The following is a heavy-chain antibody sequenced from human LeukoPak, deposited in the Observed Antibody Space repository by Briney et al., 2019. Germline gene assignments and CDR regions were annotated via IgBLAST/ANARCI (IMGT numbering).Heavy chain of an antibody. Sequence: ASVKVSCKSSGYTFTSYDINWVRQATGQGLEWMGWLNPNSGNTGYAQKFQGRVTMTRNTSIGTAYMELSSLRSEDKAVYYCARTSYPYYDFWSGYYDPYMDVWGKGTTVTVSS. V-gene: IGHV1-8*01. J-gene: IGHJ6*03. CDR2: LNPNSGNT. D-gene: IGHD3-3*01. CDR1: GYTFTSYD. CDR3: ARTSYPYYDFWSGYYDPYMDV.